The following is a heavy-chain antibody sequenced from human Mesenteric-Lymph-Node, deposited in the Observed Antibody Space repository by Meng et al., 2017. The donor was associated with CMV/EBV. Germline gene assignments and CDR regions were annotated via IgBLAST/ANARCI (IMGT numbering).Heavy chain of an antibody. CDR1: GFTFSSYS. CDR2: IRYDGSNK. CDR3: AKVSYSGSYGEDFDY. V-gene: IGHV3-30*02. Sequence: GESLKISCAASGFTFSSYSMNWVRQAPGKGLEWVAFIRYDGSNKYYADSVKGRFTISRDNSKNTLYLQMNSLRAEDTAVYYCAKVSYSGSYGEDFDYWGQGTLVTVSS. D-gene: IGHD1-26*01. J-gene: IGHJ4*02.